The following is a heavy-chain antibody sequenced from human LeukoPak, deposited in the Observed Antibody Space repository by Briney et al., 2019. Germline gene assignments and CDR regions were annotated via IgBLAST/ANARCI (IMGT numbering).Heavy chain of an antibody. D-gene: IGHD3-10*01. CDR3: ARLYYGSSLENWFDP. CDR2: INHSGST. Sequence: SETLSLTCAVYGGSFSGYYWSWIRQPPGKGLEWIGEINHSGSTNYNPSLKSRVTISVDTSKNQFSLKLSSVTAADTAMYYCARLYYGSSLENWFDPWGQGTLVTVSS. CDR1: GGSFSGYY. V-gene: IGHV4-34*01. J-gene: IGHJ5*02.